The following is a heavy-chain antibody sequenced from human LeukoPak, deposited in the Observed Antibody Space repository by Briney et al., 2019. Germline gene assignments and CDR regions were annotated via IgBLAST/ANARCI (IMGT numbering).Heavy chain of an antibody. CDR3: ARGRTYYYVFDP. CDR2: IYYSGST. CDR1: GGSISSGGYN. J-gene: IGHJ5*02. Sequence: SSETLSLTCTVSGGSISSGGYNWSWIRQHPGKGLEWIGYIYYSGSTYYNPSLKSRVTISVDTSKNQFSLKLSSVTAADTAVYYCARGRTYYYVFDPWGQGTLVTVSS. D-gene: IGHD3-10*02. V-gene: IGHV4-31*03.